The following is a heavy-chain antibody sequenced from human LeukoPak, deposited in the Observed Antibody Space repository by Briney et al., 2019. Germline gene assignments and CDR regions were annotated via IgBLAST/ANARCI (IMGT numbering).Heavy chain of an antibody. J-gene: IGHJ4*02. V-gene: IGHV3-21*01. CDR2: ISSSSSSYI. CDR3: ARDRGAEAVAESDY. CDR1: GFTFSSYS. Sequence: GGSLRLSCAASGFTFSSYSMNWVRQAPGKGLEWVSSISSSSSSYIYYADSVKGRFTISRDNAKNSLYLQMNSLRAEDTAVYYCARDRGAEAVAESDYWGQGTLVTVSS. D-gene: IGHD6-19*01.